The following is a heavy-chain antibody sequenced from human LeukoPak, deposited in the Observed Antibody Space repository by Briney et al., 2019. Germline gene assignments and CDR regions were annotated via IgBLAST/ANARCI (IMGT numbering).Heavy chain of an antibody. CDR2: IYSGGST. J-gene: IGHJ4*02. V-gene: IGHV3-53*01. CDR1: GFTVSSNY. D-gene: IGHD6-13*01. Sequence: GGSLRLSCAASGFTVSSNYMSWVRQAPGKGLEWVSVIYSGGSTYYADSVKGRFTISRDNSKNTLYLQMNSLRAEDTAVYYCAREDPDSSSWYYFDYWGQGTLVTVSS. CDR3: AREDPDSSSWYYFDY.